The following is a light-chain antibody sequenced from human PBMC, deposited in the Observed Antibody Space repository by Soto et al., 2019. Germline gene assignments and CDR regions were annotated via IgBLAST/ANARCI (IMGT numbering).Light chain of an antibody. CDR1: QDISNY. J-gene: IGKJ4*01. CDR3: QQYDNPNLTVS. V-gene: IGKV1-33*01. Sequence: DIQMTQSPSSLSASVGDRVTITCQASQDISNYLNWYQQKPGKAPKLLIYDPSNWETGVPSRFSGSGSVTDFTFTISSLQPEDIATYYCQQYDNPNLTVSFGGGTKVEIK. CDR2: DPS.